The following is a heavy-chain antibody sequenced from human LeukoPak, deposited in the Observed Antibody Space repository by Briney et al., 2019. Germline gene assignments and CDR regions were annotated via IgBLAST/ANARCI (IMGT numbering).Heavy chain of an antibody. V-gene: IGHV1-46*01. CDR3: TRSYSNSHFDY. CDR2: INPSGGST. J-gene: IGHJ4*02. CDR1: GYTFTSYY. D-gene: IGHD4-11*01. Sequence: ASVKVSCKASGYTFTSYYIHWVRQAPGQGLEWKGIINPSGGSTDYAQKFQGRVTMTRDTSTSTVYMELSSLRSEDTAVYYCTRSYSNSHFDYWGQGTLVTASS.